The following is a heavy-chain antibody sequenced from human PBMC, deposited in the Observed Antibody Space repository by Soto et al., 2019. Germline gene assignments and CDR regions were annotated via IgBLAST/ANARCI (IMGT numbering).Heavy chain of an antibody. CDR2: ISAYNGNT. Sequence: QVQLVQSGAEVKKPGASVKVSCKASGYTFTSYGISWVRQAPGQGLEWMGWISAYNGNTNYAQKRQGRVTMTTDTATSTAYLELTSLRSDDTAVYYCARAAVVETGYYPTYCDYWGQGTLVTVSS. D-gene: IGHD3-9*01. J-gene: IGHJ4*02. V-gene: IGHV1-18*01. CDR1: GYTFTSYG. CDR3: ARAAVVETGYYPTYCDY.